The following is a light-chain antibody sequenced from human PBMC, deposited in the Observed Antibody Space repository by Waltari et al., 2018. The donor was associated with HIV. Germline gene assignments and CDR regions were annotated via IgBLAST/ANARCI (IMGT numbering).Light chain of an antibody. J-gene: IGLJ2*01. V-gene: IGLV3-9*01. CDR1: NIGTKD. Sequence: SYELTQPFSVSVALGQTARITCGGSNIGTKDVHWYQQKPGQAPLLLIFNDIRRPSGVPERFSASKSRNMATLTIIGAQAGDEAAYYCQVWHYTVVFGGGTKVTVL. CDR2: NDI. CDR3: QVWHYTVV.